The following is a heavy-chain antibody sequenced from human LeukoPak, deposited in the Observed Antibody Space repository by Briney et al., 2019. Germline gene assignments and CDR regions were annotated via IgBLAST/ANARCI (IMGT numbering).Heavy chain of an antibody. D-gene: IGHD1-1*01. J-gene: IGHJ4*02. V-gene: IGHV3-21*01. CDR3: ATGTTSGSYYFAY. CDR2: ITSGSSYI. Sequence: PGGSLRLSCAASGFTFSSYSMNWVRQAPGKGLEWDSSITSGSSYIYYTDSVKGRFTISRDNAENSLYLQMNSLRAEDTAVYYCATGTTSGSYYFAYWGQGTLVTVSS. CDR1: GFTFSSYS.